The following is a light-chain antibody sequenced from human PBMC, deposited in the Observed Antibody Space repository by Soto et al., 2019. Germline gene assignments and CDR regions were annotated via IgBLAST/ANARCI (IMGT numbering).Light chain of an antibody. V-gene: IGLV3-27*01. Sequence: SYELTQPSSVSVSPGQTARITCSGDVLAKKYARWFQQKPGQAPVLVIYKDTERPSGIPERFSGSSSGTTVTLTVSGAQFEDEADYYCYSAADNSRPVFGGGTKLTVL. J-gene: IGLJ3*02. CDR3: YSAADNSRPV. CDR1: VLAKKY. CDR2: KDT.